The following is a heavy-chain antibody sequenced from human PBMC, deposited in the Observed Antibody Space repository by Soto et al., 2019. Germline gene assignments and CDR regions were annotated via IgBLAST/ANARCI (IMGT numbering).Heavy chain of an antibody. CDR3: ARGTGRQNDAFDI. J-gene: IGHJ3*02. CDR1: GYTFTSNG. Sequence: ASVKVSCKASGYTFTSNGINWVRQAPGQGLEWMAWISAYNGNTKYAQKLQGRVTMTTDTSTGTAYLELRSLSSDDTAVYYCARGTGRQNDAFDIWGQGTMVTVSS. D-gene: IGHD1-1*01. V-gene: IGHV1-18*01. CDR2: ISAYNGNT.